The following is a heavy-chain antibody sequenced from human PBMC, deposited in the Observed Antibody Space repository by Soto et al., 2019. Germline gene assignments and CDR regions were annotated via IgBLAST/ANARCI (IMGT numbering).Heavy chain of an antibody. Sequence: SETLSLTCTVSGGPISSGGYYWSWIRQHPGKGLEWIGYIYYSGSTYYNPSLKSRVTISVDTSKNQFSLKLSSVTAADTAVYYCASLYYYVSGSYYHNWFDPWGQGTLVTVSS. D-gene: IGHD3-10*01. CDR3: ASLYYYVSGSYYHNWFDP. V-gene: IGHV4-31*03. J-gene: IGHJ5*02. CDR2: IYYSGST. CDR1: GGPISSGGYY.